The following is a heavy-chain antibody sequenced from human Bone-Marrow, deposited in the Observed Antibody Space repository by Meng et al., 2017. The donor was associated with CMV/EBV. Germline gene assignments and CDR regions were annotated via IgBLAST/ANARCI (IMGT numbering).Heavy chain of an antibody. V-gene: IGHV1-46*01. Sequence: GESLKISCKASGYTFTSYYMHWVRQAPGQGLEWMGIINPSGGSTSYAQKFQGRVTMTRDTSTSIVYMELSSLRSEDTAVYYCARDYYDFWSGYSSLLMDVWGQGTTVTVSS. D-gene: IGHD3-3*01. CDR2: INPSGGST. CDR1: GYTFTSYY. J-gene: IGHJ6*02. CDR3: ARDYYDFWSGYSSLLMDV.